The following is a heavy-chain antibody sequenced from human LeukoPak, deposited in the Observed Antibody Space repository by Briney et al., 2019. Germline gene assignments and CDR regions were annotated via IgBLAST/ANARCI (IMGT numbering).Heavy chain of an antibody. V-gene: IGHV3-48*04. Sequence: PGGSLRLSCAASGFTFSSYSMNWVRQAPGKGLEWVSYISGSGSSIYYADSVKGRFTISRDNAKNSLYLQINSLRVDDTAVFYCAKGSLAVPTTPFDFWGQGTLVTVSS. D-gene: IGHD1-26*01. CDR2: ISGSGSSI. J-gene: IGHJ4*02. CDR1: GFTFSSYS. CDR3: AKGSLAVPTTPFDF.